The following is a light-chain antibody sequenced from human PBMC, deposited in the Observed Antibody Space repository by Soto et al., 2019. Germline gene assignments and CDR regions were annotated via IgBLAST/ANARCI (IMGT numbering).Light chain of an antibody. Sequence: QSVLTQPPSASGTPGQKVTISCSGSRSNINNNFVSWYQLFPGTAPKLLIYDNYKRPSGIPDRFSASKSGTSATLAITGLQTGDEAEYNCGTWDSSLDGFVFGTGTKLTVL. J-gene: IGLJ1*01. V-gene: IGLV1-51*01. CDR1: RSNINNNF. CDR3: GTWDSSLDGFV. CDR2: DNY.